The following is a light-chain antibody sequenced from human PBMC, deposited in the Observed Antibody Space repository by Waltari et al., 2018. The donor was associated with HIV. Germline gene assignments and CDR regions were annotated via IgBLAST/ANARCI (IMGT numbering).Light chain of an antibody. V-gene: IGLV2-23*02. J-gene: IGLJ2*01. CDR2: DVT. Sequence: QSALTQPASVSGSPGQSITISCTGTSSNIGANNYVSWSHQHPGKAPKLIIYDVTKRPSGVSNRFSGSKSGNTASLTISGLQAEDEADYHCCSYAGSESSEVFGGGTKLTVL. CDR3: CSYAGSESSEV. CDR1: SSNIGANNY.